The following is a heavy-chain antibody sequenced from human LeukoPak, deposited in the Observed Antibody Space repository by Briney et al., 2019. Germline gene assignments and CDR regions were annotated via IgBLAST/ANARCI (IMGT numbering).Heavy chain of an antibody. Sequence: PSETLSLTCTVSGGSISSSSYYWGWIRQPPGKGLEWIGSIYYSGSTYYNPSLKSRVTISVDTSKNQFSLKLSSVTAADTAVYYCARAQTIFGYWFDPWGQGTLVTVSS. J-gene: IGHJ5*02. V-gene: IGHV4-39*07. CDR2: IYYSGST. CDR3: ARAQTIFGYWFDP. CDR1: GGSISSSSYY. D-gene: IGHD3-3*01.